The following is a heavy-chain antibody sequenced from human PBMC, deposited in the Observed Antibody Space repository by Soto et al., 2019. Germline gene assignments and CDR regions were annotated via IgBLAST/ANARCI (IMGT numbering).Heavy chain of an antibody. CDR1: GGSISSYY. Sequence: SETRSLTCTVSGGSISSYYWSWIRQHAGKGLEWIGRIYTSGSTNYSPSLKSRVTMSVDTSKNQFSLKLSSVTAADTAVYYCARELGHITMVRGVLTENWFDRWCQDNLVTVST. CDR3: ARELGHITMVRGVLTENWFDR. V-gene: IGHV4-4*07. J-gene: IGHJ5*02. D-gene: IGHD3-10*01. CDR2: IYTSGST.